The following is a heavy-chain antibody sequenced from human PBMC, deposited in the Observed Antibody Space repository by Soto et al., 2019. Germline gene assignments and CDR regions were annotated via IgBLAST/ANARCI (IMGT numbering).Heavy chain of an antibody. CDR3: ARDLQDYYDSSGYSNWFDP. CDR1: GGSISSYY. CDR2: IYYSGST. Sequence: SETLSLTCTVSGGSISSYYWSWIRQPPGKGLEWIGYIYYSGSTNYNPSLKSRVTISVDTSKNQFSLKLSSVTAADTAVYYCARDLQDYYDSSGYSNWFDPWGQGTLVTVS. V-gene: IGHV4-59*01. D-gene: IGHD3-22*01. J-gene: IGHJ5*02.